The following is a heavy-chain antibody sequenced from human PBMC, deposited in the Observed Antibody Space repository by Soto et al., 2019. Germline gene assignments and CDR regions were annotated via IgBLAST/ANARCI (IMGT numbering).Heavy chain of an antibody. Sequence: GASVKVSCKASGYTFTGYYMHWVRQAPGQGLEWMGGIIPIFGTANYAQKFQGRVTITADESTSTAYMELSSLRSEDTAVYYCARGTGRAAAWRMDVWGQGTTVTVSS. V-gene: IGHV1-69*13. CDR1: GYTFTGYY. J-gene: IGHJ6*02. CDR2: IIPIFGTA. CDR3: ARGTGRAAAWRMDV. D-gene: IGHD6-13*01.